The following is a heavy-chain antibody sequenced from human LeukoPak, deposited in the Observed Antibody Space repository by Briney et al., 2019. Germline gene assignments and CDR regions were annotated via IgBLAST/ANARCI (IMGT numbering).Heavy chain of an antibody. Sequence: PSETLSLTCAVSGGSISSGSYYWSWIRQPAGKGLEWIGRIYTSGSTNYNPSLKSRVTISVDTSKNQFSLKLSSVTAADTAVYYCARGSEVGDLDYWGQGTLVTVSS. J-gene: IGHJ4*02. D-gene: IGHD6-25*01. CDR2: IYTSGST. CDR1: GGSISSGSYY. CDR3: ARGSEVGDLDY. V-gene: IGHV4-61*02.